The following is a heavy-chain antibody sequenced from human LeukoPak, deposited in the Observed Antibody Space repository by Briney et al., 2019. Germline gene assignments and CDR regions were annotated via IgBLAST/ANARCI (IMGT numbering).Heavy chain of an antibody. CDR1: GFAFSSHW. D-gene: IGHD3-16*01. J-gene: IGHJ6*02. Sequence: GGSLRLSCAASGFAFSSHWMSWVRQAPGKGLEWVANVNREGSDKNYVDSVKGRFTISRDNAKNSLHLQMNSLRVEDTAVYYCARDGVPGGRDVWGQGTTVTVS. CDR2: VNREGSDK. V-gene: IGHV3-7*01. CDR3: ARDGVPGGRDV.